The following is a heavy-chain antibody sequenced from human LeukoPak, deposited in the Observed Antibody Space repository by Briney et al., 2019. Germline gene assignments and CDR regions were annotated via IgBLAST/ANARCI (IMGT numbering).Heavy chain of an antibody. CDR2: IKQDGSEK. J-gene: IGHJ6*03. CDR1: GFTLSDYW. CDR3: ARDLTDCSSTSCFYYMDV. D-gene: IGHD2-2*01. V-gene: IGHV3-7*01. Sequence: GGSLRLSCAASGFTLSDYWVSWVRQAPGKGLEWVANIKQDGSEKYYVDSGKGRFTISRDNAKNSLYLQMNSLRAEDTAVYYCARDLTDCSSTSCFYYMDVWGKGTTVTVSS.